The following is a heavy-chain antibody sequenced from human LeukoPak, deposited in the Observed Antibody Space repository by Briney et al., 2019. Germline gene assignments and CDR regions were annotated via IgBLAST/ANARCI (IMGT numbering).Heavy chain of an antibody. Sequence: GGSLRLSCAASGFTFIDHYMDWVRQAPGRGLEWIGRIRNKANSYTTEYAASVKGRFTVSRDDSKNSLFLQMNSLESEDTAVYYCARRNSVTQGLDNWGQGTLVTVSS. J-gene: IGHJ4*02. CDR3: ARRNSVTQGLDN. CDR1: GFTFIDHY. CDR2: IRNKANSYTT. V-gene: IGHV3-72*01. D-gene: IGHD5/OR15-5a*01.